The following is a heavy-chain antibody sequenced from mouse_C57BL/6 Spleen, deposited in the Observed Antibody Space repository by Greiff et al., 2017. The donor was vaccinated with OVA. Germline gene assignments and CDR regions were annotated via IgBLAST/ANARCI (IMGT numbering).Heavy chain of an antibody. V-gene: IGHV1-50*01. CDR1: GYTFTSYW. CDR3: ARVYDGYPFDY. Sequence: VQLQQSGAELVKPGASVKLSCKASGYTFTSYWMQWVKQRPGQGLEWIGEIDPSDSYTNYNQKFKGKATLTVDTSSSTAYMQLSSLTSEDSAVYYCARVYDGYPFDYWGQGTTLTVSS. J-gene: IGHJ2*01. CDR2: IDPSDSYT. D-gene: IGHD2-3*01.